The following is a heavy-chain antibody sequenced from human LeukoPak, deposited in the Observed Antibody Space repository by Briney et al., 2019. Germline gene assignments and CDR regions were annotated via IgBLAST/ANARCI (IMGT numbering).Heavy chain of an antibody. V-gene: IGHV1-2*02. CDR3: ARSRGYYGSGSSNIYYYMDV. CDR2: INPNSGGT. J-gene: IGHJ6*03. Sequence: ASVKVSCKASGYTFTGYYMHWVRQAPGQGLEWMGWINPNSGGTNYAQKFQGRVTMTTDTSTSTAYMELRSLRSDDTAVYYCARSRGYYGSGSSNIYYYMDVWGKGTTVTISS. D-gene: IGHD3-10*01. CDR1: GYTFTGYY.